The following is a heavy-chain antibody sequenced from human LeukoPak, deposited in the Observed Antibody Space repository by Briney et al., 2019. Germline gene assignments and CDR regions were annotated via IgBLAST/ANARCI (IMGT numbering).Heavy chain of an antibody. CDR1: GGSISSGGYY. Sequence: SETLSLTCTVSGGSISSGGYYWSWIRQHPGKGLEWIGYIYYSGSTYYNPSLKSRVTISVDTSKNQFSLKLSSVTAADTAVYYCGRTVSGYYPFDYWGKGTLVTVS. V-gene: IGHV4-31*03. CDR2: IYYSGST. J-gene: IGHJ4*02. D-gene: IGHD3-3*01. CDR3: GRTVSGYYPFDY.